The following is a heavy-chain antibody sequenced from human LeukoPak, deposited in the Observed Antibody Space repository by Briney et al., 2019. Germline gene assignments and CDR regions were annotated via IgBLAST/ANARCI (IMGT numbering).Heavy chain of an antibody. J-gene: IGHJ4*02. CDR1: GGTFSSYA. Sequence: SVKVSCQASGGTFSSYAISWVRQAPGQGLEWMGGIIPIFGTANYAQKFQGRVTITTDESTSTAYMELSSLRSEDTAVYYCARDGRYYDSSGYFSDWGQGTLVTVSS. D-gene: IGHD3-22*01. CDR2: IIPIFGTA. CDR3: ARDGRYYDSSGYFSD. V-gene: IGHV1-69*05.